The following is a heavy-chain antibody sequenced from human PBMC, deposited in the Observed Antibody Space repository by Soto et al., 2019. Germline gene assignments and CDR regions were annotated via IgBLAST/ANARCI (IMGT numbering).Heavy chain of an antibody. D-gene: IGHD6-13*01. CDR3: SARIAAAGTPLDWFDP. J-gene: IGHJ5*02. V-gene: IGHV4-31*03. CDR1: GGSIISGGYY. CDR2: IYYSGST. Sequence: SETLSLTCTVSGGSIISGGYYWSWIRQHPGKGLEWIGYIYYSGSTYYNPSLKSRVTISVDTSKNQFSLKLSSVTAADTAVYYCSARIAAAGTPLDWFDPWGQGTLVTVSS.